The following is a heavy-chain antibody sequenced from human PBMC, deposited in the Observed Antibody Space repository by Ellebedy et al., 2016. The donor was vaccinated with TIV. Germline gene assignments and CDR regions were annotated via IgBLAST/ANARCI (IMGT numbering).Heavy chain of an antibody. J-gene: IGHJ3*02. CDR3: ARGSPHVFDI. CDR1: GYSISSGYY. Sequence: GSLRLSCTVSGYSISSGYYWGWIRQPPGKGLEWIGEIYRSGSTNYNPSLRSRVTISVDKSKNQFSLELSSVTAADTAVYFCARGSPHVFDIWGQGTMVTVSS. V-gene: IGHV4-38-2*02. CDR2: IYRSGST.